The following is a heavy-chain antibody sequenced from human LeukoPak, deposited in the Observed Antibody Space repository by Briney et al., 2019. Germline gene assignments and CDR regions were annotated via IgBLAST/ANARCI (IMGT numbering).Heavy chain of an antibody. Sequence: GGSLRLSCAASGFTFSSYEMNWVRQAPGKGLEWVSYISSSGSTIYYADSVKGRFTISRDNAKNSLYLQMNSLRAEDTAVYYCARAAGEMATIRYWGQGTLVTVSS. D-gene: IGHD5-24*01. CDR3: ARAAGEMATIRY. CDR2: ISSSGSTI. V-gene: IGHV3-48*03. J-gene: IGHJ4*02. CDR1: GFTFSSYE.